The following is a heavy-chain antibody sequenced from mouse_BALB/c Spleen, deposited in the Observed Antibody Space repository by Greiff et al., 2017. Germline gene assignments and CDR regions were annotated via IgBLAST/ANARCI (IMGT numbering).Heavy chain of an antibody. D-gene: IGHD2-13*01. CDR3: ARSPEGEIMTLYAMDY. J-gene: IGHJ4*01. CDR2: INPSTGYT. Sequence: QVQLKESGAELAKPGASVKMSCKASGYTFTSYWMHWVKQRPGQGLEWIGYINPSTGYTEYNQKFKDKATLTADKSSSTAYMQLSSLTSEDSAVYYCARSPEGEIMTLYAMDYWGQGTSVTVSS. V-gene: IGHV1-7*01. CDR1: GYTFTSYW.